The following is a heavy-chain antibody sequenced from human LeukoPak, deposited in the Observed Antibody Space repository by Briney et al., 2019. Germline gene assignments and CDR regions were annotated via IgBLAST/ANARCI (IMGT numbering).Heavy chain of an antibody. CDR2: ISGSGGST. Sequence: GGSLRLSCAASGFTFSSYAMSWVRQAPGKGLEWVSAISGSGGSTYYADSVKGRFTISRDNAKNTLYLQINSLRAEDTAVYYCTRSDWFDPWGQGTLVTVSS. V-gene: IGHV3-23*01. J-gene: IGHJ5*02. CDR3: TRSDWFDP. CDR1: GFTFSSYA.